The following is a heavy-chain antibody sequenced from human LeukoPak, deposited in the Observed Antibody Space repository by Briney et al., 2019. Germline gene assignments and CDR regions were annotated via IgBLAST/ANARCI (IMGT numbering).Heavy chain of an antibody. V-gene: IGHV3-21*01. CDR1: GVTLSTYA. J-gene: IGHJ4*02. D-gene: IGHD4-11*01. CDR3: ARDLGDYNNYGEMAI. Sequence: GGSLRLSCAASGVTLSTYAMSWARQAPGKGLEWVSGISSSGSGDNTYYADSVKGRFTISRDNAKNSLSLQMNSLRAEDTAVYYCARDLGDYNNYGEMAIWGQGTLVTVSS. CDR2: ISSSGSGDNT.